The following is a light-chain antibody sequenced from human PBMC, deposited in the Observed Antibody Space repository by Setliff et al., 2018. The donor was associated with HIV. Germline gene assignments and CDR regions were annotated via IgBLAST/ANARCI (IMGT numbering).Light chain of an antibody. Sequence: QSVLTQPPSASGTPGQRVTIFCSGSNSNIGGSYVCWYQHLPGTATRLLMYRNDQRPSGVHYRFSGSNSGTSASLAISGRGSEDAADYYCGSWDDTLCAYVFGSGTKVTV. V-gene: IGLV1-47*01. CDR3: GSWDDTLCAYV. CDR2: RND. J-gene: IGLJ1*01. CDR1: NSNIGGSY.